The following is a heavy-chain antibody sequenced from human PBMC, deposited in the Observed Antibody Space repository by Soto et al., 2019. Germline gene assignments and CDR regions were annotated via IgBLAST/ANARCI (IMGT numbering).Heavy chain of an antibody. CDR3: ARTGHGTVTTWVHYYYGMDV. D-gene: IGHD4-4*01. V-gene: IGHV3-30-3*01. CDR1: GFTFISYA. J-gene: IGHJ6*02. Sequence: GGSLRLSCAASGFTFISYAMHWVRQAPGKGLEWVAVISYDGSNKYYADSVKGRFTISRDNSKNTLDLQMNSLRAEDTAVYYCARTGHGTVTTWVHYYYGMDVWGQGTTVTVSS. CDR2: ISYDGSNK.